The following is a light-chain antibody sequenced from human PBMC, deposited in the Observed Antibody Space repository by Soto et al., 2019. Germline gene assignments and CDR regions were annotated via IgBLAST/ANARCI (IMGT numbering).Light chain of an antibody. CDR1: SSDVGGYNY. CDR2: EVI. Sequence: QSALTQPASVSGSPGQSITISCTGTSSDVGGYNYVSWYQQHPGKAPTLIIYEVINRPSGVSNRFSGSKSANTASLTISGLQAEDEAGYYCSSYGSSNTLVFGGGTKLTVL. J-gene: IGLJ2*01. CDR3: SSYGSSNTLV. V-gene: IGLV2-14*01.